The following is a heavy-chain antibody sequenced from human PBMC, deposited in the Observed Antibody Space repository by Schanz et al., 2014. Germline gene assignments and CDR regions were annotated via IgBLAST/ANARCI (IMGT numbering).Heavy chain of an antibody. D-gene: IGHD3-3*01. Sequence: MHLAESGGGVVQPGRSLRLSCAASGFTFSTYAMHWVRQAPGKGLEYVSAISSNGNRKYYAYSVRGRFTISRDNFKNPVLHQMGSLRAEEMAVYYCVGVRYGYYSAPDAFDIWGQGTMVTVSS. V-gene: IGHV3-64*01. CDR3: VGVRYGYYSAPDAFDI. CDR2: ISSNGNRK. J-gene: IGHJ3*02. CDR1: GFTFSTYA.